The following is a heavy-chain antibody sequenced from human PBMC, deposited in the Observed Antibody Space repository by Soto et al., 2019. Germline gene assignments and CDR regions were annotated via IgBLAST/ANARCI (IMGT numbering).Heavy chain of an antibody. CDR2: IDPSDSYT. Sequence: PGESLKISCKGSGYSFTSYWISWVRQMPGKGLEWMGRIDPSDSYTNYSPSFQGHVTISADKSISTAYLQWSSLKASDTAMYYCARLSRYDFWSGYYGGDYYGMDVWGQGTTVTVSS. D-gene: IGHD3-3*01. J-gene: IGHJ6*02. CDR3: ARLSRYDFWSGYYGGDYYGMDV. V-gene: IGHV5-10-1*01. CDR1: GYSFTSYW.